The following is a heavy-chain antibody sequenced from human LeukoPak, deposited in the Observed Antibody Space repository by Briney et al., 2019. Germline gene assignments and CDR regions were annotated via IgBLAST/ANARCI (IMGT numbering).Heavy chain of an antibody. CDR1: GGSISSSSYY. Sequence: PSETLSLTCTVSGGSISSSSYYWGWIRQPPGKGLEWIGSIYYSGSTYYNPSLKSRVTISVDTTKNQFSLKLSSVIAADTAVYYCARRGYYYYMDVWGKGTTVTVSS. CDR3: ARRGYYYYMDV. CDR2: IYYSGST. V-gene: IGHV4-39*01. J-gene: IGHJ6*03.